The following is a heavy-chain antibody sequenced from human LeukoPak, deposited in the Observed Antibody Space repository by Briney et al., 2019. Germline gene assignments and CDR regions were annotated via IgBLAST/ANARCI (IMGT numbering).Heavy chain of an antibody. D-gene: IGHD2-21*02. Sequence: AGGSLRLSCAASGFTFSTYGMTWVRQAPGKGLEWVANIKQDGSEKYYVDSVKGRFTISRDNAKNSLYLQMNSLRAEDTAVYYCARVSCGGDCRGHYYHYYMDVWGKGTTVTISS. V-gene: IGHV3-7*03. J-gene: IGHJ6*03. CDR2: IKQDGSEK. CDR1: GFTFSTYG. CDR3: ARVSCGGDCRGHYYHYYMDV.